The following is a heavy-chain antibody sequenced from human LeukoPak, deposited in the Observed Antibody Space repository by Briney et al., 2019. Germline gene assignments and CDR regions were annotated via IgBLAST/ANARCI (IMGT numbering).Heavy chain of an antibody. D-gene: IGHD3-22*01. CDR3: AGAATYYYDSSGYYYDY. J-gene: IGHJ4*02. V-gene: IGHV4-34*01. CDR1: GGSFSGYY. CDR2: INHSGST. Sequence: PSETLSLTCAVYGGSFSGYYWSWIRQPPGKGLEWIGEINHSGSTNYNPSLKSRVTISVDTSKNQFSLKLSSVTAAGTAVYYCAGAATYYYDSSGYYYDYWGQGTLVTVSS.